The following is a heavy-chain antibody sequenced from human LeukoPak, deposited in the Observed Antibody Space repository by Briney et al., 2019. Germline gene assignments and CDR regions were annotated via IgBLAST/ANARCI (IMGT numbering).Heavy chain of an antibody. D-gene: IGHD5-18*01. V-gene: IGHV3-53*01. Sequence: GGSLRLSCAASGLTVNNNYMNWVRQAPGKGLEWVSALYIGGNTYYADSVRGRFTISRDNSKNTLYLQMNSLRAEDTAIYYCMTAAGYNFGQYWGQGTLVTVSS. CDR1: GLTVNNNY. CDR2: LYIGGNT. J-gene: IGHJ4*02. CDR3: MTAAGYNFGQY.